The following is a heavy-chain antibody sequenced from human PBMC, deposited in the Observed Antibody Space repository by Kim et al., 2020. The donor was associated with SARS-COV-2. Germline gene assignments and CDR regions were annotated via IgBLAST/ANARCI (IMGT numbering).Heavy chain of an antibody. CDR3: ARGTLGTAMVTSAFDI. J-gene: IGHJ3*02. CDR2: IYYSGST. CDR1: GGSISSSSYY. D-gene: IGHD5-18*01. Sequence: SETLSLTCTVSGGSISSSSYYWGWIRQPPGKGLEWIGSIYYSGSTYYNPSLKSRVTISVDTSKNQFSLKLSSVTAADTAVYYCARGTLGTAMVTSAFDIWGQGTMVTVSS. V-gene: IGHV4-39*07.